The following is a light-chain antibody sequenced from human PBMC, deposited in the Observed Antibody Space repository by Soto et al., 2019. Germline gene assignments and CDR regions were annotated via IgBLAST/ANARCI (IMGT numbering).Light chain of an antibody. J-gene: IGLJ3*02. CDR3: QTWDLSLSAVV. Sequence: QSVLTQPPSVSAAPGQTVTISCSGSSSNIGNKDVSWYQQVPGTAPKLLIYENDKRPSEIPDRFSGSKSGTSATLGITGLQTGDEADYFCQTWDLSLSAVVFGGGTKLTVL. CDR2: END. CDR1: SSNIGNKD. V-gene: IGLV1-51*02.